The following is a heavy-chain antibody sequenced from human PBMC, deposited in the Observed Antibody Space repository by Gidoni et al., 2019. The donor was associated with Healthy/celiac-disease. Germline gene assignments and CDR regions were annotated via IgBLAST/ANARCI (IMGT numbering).Heavy chain of an antibody. J-gene: IGHJ6*02. CDR1: GGTFSSYA. D-gene: IGHD2-15*01. Sequence: QVQLVQSGAEVEKPGSSVKVSCKASGGTFSSYAISWVRQDTGQGLEWMGGIIPIFGTANYAQKFQGRVTITADESTSTAYMELSSLRSEDTAVYYCAREGPDPDPGYCSGGSCYSGYYYGMDVWGQGTTVTVSS. CDR2: IIPIFGTA. V-gene: IGHV1-69*01. CDR3: AREGPDPDPGYCSGGSCYSGYYYGMDV.